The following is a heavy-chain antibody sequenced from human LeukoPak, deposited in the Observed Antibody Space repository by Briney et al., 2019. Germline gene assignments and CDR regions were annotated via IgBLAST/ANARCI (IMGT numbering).Heavy chain of an antibody. CDR3: AKTTDNYYYYMDV. CDR2: ISTSSSYI. Sequence: GGSLRLSCAASGFTFSSYGINWVRQAPGKGLEWVSSISTSSSYIYYADSVKGRLTISRDNAKNSLYLQMNSLRAEDTAVYYCAKTTDNYYYYMDVWGKGTTVTVSS. CDR1: GFTFSSYG. J-gene: IGHJ6*03. D-gene: IGHD4-17*01. V-gene: IGHV3-21*01.